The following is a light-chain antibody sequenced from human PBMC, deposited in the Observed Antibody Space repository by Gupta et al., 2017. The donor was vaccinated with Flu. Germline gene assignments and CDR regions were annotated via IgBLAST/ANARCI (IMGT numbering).Light chain of an antibody. V-gene: IGLV3-21*03. J-gene: IGLJ2*01. Sequence: SYVLTQPPSVSVAPGKTARITCGGNNIGSKSVHWYQQKPGQAPVLVVHDDFARPAGSPERFSGSNSGNTATLTISKVEAGDEADYYCQVWDSSSDHPGVFGGGTKLTVL. CDR1: NIGSKS. CDR3: QVWDSSSDHPGV. CDR2: DDF.